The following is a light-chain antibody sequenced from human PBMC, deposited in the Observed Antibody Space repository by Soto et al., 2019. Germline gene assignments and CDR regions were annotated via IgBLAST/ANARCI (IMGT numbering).Light chain of an antibody. Sequence: QSVLTQPSSASASLGSSVKLTCTLNSGHSNNIIAWHQQQPGKAPRYLMKLEGGGSYTKGSGVPDRFSGYSSVADRHLTISNLQSEDEADYYCETWDSNIHSPFGGGTKLTVL. CDR2: LEGGGSY. V-gene: IGLV4-60*03. J-gene: IGLJ2*01. CDR1: SGHSNNI. CDR3: ETWDSNIHSP.